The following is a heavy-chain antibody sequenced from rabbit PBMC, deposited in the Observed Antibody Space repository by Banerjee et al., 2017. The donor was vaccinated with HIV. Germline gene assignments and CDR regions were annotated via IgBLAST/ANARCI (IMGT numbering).Heavy chain of an antibody. CDR1: GFDFSVHYM. V-gene: IGHV1S45*01. D-gene: IGHD6-1*01. CDR2: IYTTPYSNT. J-gene: IGHJ6*01. Sequence: QEQLEESGGDLVQPGGSLTLSCKASGFDFSVHYMSWVRQAPGKGLEWIACIYTTPYSNTWYANWAKGRLTISKSSSTPVTLQMTSLTAADTATYFCARGSYYILDYDVYPYATKLGGPGTPVTVS. CDR3: ARGSYYILDYDVYPYATKL.